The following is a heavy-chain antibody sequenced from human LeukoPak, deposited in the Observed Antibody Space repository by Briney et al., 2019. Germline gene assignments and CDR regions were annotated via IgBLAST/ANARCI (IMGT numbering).Heavy chain of an antibody. CDR1: GYSFTTYW. CDR2: VYPGDSVT. Sequence: GESLKISSQASGYSFTTYWIAWVRQLPGKGLEWMGRVYPGDSVTYSPSFQGQVTISADRSINTAYLQWSSLKASDTAMYYCARSQVVGWFDPWGQGTLVTVSS. CDR3: ARSQVVGWFDP. D-gene: IGHD3-22*01. J-gene: IGHJ5*02. V-gene: IGHV5-51*01.